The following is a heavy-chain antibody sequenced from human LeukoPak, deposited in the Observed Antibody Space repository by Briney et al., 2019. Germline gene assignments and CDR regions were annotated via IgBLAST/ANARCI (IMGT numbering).Heavy chain of an antibody. CDR2: INPNSGAT. J-gene: IGHJ4*02. CDR1: GYTFTVYY. CDR3: ARDPSTSYYFDY. Sequence: ASVKVSCKASGYTFTVYYPHWVRQAPGQGLEWMGWINPNSGATNYAQKFQGRVTMTRDTSISTVYMELTRLTSDDTAVYSCARDPSTSYYFDYWGQGTPVTVSS. V-gene: IGHV1-2*02. D-gene: IGHD6-6*01.